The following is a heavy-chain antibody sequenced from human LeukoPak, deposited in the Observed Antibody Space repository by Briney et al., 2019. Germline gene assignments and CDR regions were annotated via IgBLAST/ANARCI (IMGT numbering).Heavy chain of an antibody. CDR2: ISYDGSKK. D-gene: IGHD3-10*01. CDR3: ARGRTAHYYYAMDV. Sequence: GGSLRLSCAASGFAFGSYGMSWVRQAPGKGLEWVAVISYDGSKKLYADSVKGRFTISRDDSKNTVYLQMNSLRPEDTAVYYCARGRTAHYYYAMDVWGQGTTVTASS. CDR1: GFAFGSYG. J-gene: IGHJ6*02. V-gene: IGHV3-30*03.